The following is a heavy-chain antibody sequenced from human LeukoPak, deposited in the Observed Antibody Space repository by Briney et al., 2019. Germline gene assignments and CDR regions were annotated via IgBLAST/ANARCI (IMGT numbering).Heavy chain of an antibody. Sequence: ASVKVSCKASGYTFTGYYMHWVRQAPGQGLEWMGWINPNSGGTNYAQKFQGWVTMTRDTSISTAYMELRSLRSDDTAVYYCAVSLLGYCSGGSCYPSPDYWGQGTLVTVSS. D-gene: IGHD2-15*01. CDR3: AVSLLGYCSGGSCYPSPDY. J-gene: IGHJ4*02. CDR1: GYTFTGYY. CDR2: INPNSGGT. V-gene: IGHV1-2*04.